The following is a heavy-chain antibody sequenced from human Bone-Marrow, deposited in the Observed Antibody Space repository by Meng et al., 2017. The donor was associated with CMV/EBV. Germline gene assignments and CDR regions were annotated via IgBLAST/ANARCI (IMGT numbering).Heavy chain of an antibody. D-gene: IGHD2-2*01. CDR3: TTDFWGSGTSWRRFDP. CDR2: IKSKTDGGTT. Sequence: GESLKISRAAFGFTFTNAWMSWVRHAPGKGLEWVGRIKSKTDGGTTDYAAPVKGRFTISRDDSKNTLYLQMNSLKSEDTAVYYCTTDFWGSGTSWRRFDPWGQGTLVTVSS. CDR1: GFTFTNAW. V-gene: IGHV3-15*01. J-gene: IGHJ5*02.